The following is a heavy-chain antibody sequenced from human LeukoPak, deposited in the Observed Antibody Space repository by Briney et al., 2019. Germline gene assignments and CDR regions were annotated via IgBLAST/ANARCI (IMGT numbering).Heavy chain of an antibody. CDR1: GYTFTGYY. CDR3: AREVLPAATYMDV. Sequence: ASVKVSCKASGYTFTGYYMHWVRQAPGQGPEWMGWINPNSGGTNYAQKFQGRVTMTRDTSISTAYMELSRLRSDDTAVYYCAREVLPAATYMDVWGKGTTVTISS. V-gene: IGHV1-2*02. CDR2: INPNSGGT. J-gene: IGHJ6*03. D-gene: IGHD2-2*01.